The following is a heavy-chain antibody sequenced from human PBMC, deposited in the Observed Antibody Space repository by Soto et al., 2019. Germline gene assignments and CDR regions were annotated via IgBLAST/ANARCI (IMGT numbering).Heavy chain of an antibody. CDR3: ARGGAASRYYYGMDV. CDR2: INPSGGST. Sequence: QVQLVQSGAEVKKPGASVKVSCKASGYTFTSYYMHWVRQAPGQGLEWMGIINPSGGSTSYAQKCQGRVTMTRDTSTSTVYMELSSLRSEDTAVYYCARGGAASRYYYGMDVWGQGTTVTVSS. CDR1: GYTFTSYY. D-gene: IGHD6-13*01. J-gene: IGHJ6*02. V-gene: IGHV1-46*03.